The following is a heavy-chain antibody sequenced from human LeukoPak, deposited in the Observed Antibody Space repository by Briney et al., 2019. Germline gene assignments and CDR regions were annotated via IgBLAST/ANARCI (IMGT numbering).Heavy chain of an antibody. CDR2: IYHSGST. D-gene: IGHD2-15*01. V-gene: IGHV4-30-2*01. CDR1: GGSISSGGYY. CDR3: ARGDERWRRAEYFQH. J-gene: IGHJ1*01. Sequence: KSSETLSLTCTVSGGSISSGGYYWSWIRQPPGKGLEWIGYIYHSGSTYYNPSLKSRVTISVDTSKNQFSLKLSSVTAADTAVYYCARGDERWRRAEYFQHWGQGTLVTVSS.